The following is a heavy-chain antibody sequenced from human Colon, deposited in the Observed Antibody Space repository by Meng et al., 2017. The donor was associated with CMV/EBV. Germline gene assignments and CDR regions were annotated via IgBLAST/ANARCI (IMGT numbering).Heavy chain of an antibody. CDR2: INQSGST. D-gene: IGHD3-3*01. Sequence: QVQPQEWGAGLLKTSETLSLTCGVSGGFLSGYYWTWIRQSPGKGLEWIGEINQSGSTNYNPSLKSRVTVSVDTSKNQFSLRVTSVTAADSALYYCAREAGPFFGVIVYDSWGQGTLVTVSS. CDR1: GGFLSGYY. V-gene: IGHV4-34*01. J-gene: IGHJ4*02. CDR3: AREAGPFFGVIVYDS.